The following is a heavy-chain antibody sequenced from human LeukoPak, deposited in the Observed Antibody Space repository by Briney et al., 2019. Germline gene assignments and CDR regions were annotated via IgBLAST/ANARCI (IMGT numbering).Heavy chain of an antibody. CDR1: GYTFTGYY. Sequence: ASVKVSCKASGYTFTGYYMHWVRQAPGKGLEYVSAISSNGGSTYYANSVKGRFTISRDNSKNTLYLQMGSLRAEDMAVYYCARGLYDFWSGYYPVDYGMDVWGQGTTVTVSS. V-gene: IGHV3-64*01. CDR2: ISSNGGST. CDR3: ARGLYDFWSGYYPVDYGMDV. D-gene: IGHD3-3*01. J-gene: IGHJ6*02.